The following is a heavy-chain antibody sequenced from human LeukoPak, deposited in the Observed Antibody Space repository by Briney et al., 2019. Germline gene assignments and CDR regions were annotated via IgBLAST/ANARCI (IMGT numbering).Heavy chain of an antibody. V-gene: IGHV1-18*01. Sequence: ASVKVSCKASGYTFTSYGISWVRQAPGQGLEWMGWISAYNGNTNYAQKLQGRVTMTTDTSTSTAYMELRSLRSDDTAVYYCARIWAEIWFGELLPSLVDYWGQGTLVTVSS. CDR3: ARIWAEIWFGELLPSLVDY. J-gene: IGHJ4*02. D-gene: IGHD3-10*01. CDR2: ISAYNGNT. CDR1: GYTFTSYG.